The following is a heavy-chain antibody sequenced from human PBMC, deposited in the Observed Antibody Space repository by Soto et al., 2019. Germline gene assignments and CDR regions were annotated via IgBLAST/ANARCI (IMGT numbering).Heavy chain of an antibody. CDR3: ARYRGVAVARYTFDN. V-gene: IGHV4-59*13. CDR1: CR. J-gene: IGHJ5*02. D-gene: IGHD2-8*02. Sequence: CRRIRNRKHPGKGLEWIGYVYNRGSTNYNPSLKSRVTISEDTSMSQFSLKVNSMTAADTAVYYCARYRGVAVARYTFDNWGQGALVTVSS. CDR2: VYNRGST.